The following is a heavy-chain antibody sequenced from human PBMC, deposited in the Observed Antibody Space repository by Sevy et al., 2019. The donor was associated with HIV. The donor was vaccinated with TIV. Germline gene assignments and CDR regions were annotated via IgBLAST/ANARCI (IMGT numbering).Heavy chain of an antibody. J-gene: IGHJ2*01. CDR3: ARTVPSSGVSRSDWXXDX. CDR2: INPTNGVT. CDR1: GYTXTDHF. Sequence: ASVKVSCKASGYTXTDHFVHWVRQAPGQGLEWMGWINPTNGVTDYTRKLRGRVTMTRDTSTDTVYMELRWLNSDDTAVYYCARTVPSSGVSRSDWXXDXWXRGTLVTVSS. V-gene: IGHV1-2*02. D-gene: IGHD7-27*01.